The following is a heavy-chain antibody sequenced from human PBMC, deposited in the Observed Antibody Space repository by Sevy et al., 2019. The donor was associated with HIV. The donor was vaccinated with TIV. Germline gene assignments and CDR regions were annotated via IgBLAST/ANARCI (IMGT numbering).Heavy chain of an antibody. CDR2: MSFDGSK. V-gene: IGHV3-30*04. J-gene: IGHJ4*02. CDR3: TTEFTTSGRAGAFDN. D-gene: IGHD5-12*01. Sequence: GGSLRLSCAASGLTFSNSIIHWVRRAPGKGLEWVSGMSFDGSKYYADSVKVRFTICRDDSRSTVYLQMSSLRTEDTAVYYCTTEFTTSGRAGAFDNWGQGTLVSVSS. CDR1: GLTFSNSI.